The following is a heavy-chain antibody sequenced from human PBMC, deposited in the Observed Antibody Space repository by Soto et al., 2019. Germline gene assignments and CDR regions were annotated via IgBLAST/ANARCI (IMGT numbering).Heavy chain of an antibody. CDR3: ARAPSLPYCSGGSCRTFYFDY. J-gene: IGHJ4*02. V-gene: IGHV4-59*01. D-gene: IGHD2-15*01. CDR1: GGSISSYY. Sequence: SETLSLTCTVSGGSISSYYWSWIRQPPGKGLEWIGYIYYSGSTNYNPSLKSRVTISVDTSKNQFSLKLSSVTAADTAVYYCARAPSLPYCSGGSCRTFYFDYWGQGTLVTVSS. CDR2: IYYSGST.